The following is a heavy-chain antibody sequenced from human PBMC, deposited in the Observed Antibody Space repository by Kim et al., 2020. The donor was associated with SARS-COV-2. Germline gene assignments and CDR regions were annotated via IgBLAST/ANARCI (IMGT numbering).Heavy chain of an antibody. CDR3: AKSPYSSGPYYFDY. Sequence: GGSLRLSCAASGFTFNTYAMSWVRQAPGKGLEWVSTLSGSGGSTYYADSVKGRFTISRDNSKSTLHLQMTTLRAEDTAVYYCAKSPYSSGPYYFDYWGQG. CDR1: GFTFNTYA. V-gene: IGHV3-23*01. D-gene: IGHD6-19*01. J-gene: IGHJ4*02. CDR2: LSGSGGST.